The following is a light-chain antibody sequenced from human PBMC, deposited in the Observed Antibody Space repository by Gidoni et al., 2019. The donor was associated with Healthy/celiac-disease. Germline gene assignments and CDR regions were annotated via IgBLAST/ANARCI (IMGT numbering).Light chain of an antibody. J-gene: IGLJ2*01. CDR1: SSDVGGYNY. CDR3: SSYAGSNNPVV. CDR2: EVS. V-gene: IGLV2-8*01. Sequence: QSALSQPPPPSASPGQSVTISCTGTSSDVGGYNYVSWYQQHPGKAPQLMIYEVSKRPSGVPDRFSGSKSGNTASLTVAGLQAEDEADYYCSSYAGSNNPVVFGGGTKLTVL.